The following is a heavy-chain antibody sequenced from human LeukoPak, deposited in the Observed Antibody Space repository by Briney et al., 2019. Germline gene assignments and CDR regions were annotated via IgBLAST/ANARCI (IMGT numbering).Heavy chain of an antibody. Sequence: SETLSLTCTVSGVSITIISYYWGWIRQPPGKGLEWIGSISYSGSTYYNPSLKSRVTISVDTSKNQFSLKLSSVIAADTAVYYCARVQQQLDKDAFDIWGQGTMVTVSS. J-gene: IGHJ3*02. V-gene: IGHV4-39*07. D-gene: IGHD6-13*01. CDR2: ISYSGST. CDR3: ARVQQQLDKDAFDI. CDR1: GVSITIISYY.